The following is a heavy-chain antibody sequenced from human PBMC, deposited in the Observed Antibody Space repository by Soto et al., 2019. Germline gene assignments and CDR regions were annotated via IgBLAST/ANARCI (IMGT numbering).Heavy chain of an antibody. D-gene: IGHD3-9*01. J-gene: IGHJ4*02. Sequence: ASVKVSCKASGYTFTDYYMHWVRQSPGQGLEWMGWISSYNGVTHYAPKFQGRVTMTRDTSINTAFMELSRLRSDDSAMYYCAHRPAYDISTGYYPFDYWGQGSLVTVSS. CDR1: GYTFTDYY. CDR2: ISSYNGVT. CDR3: AHRPAYDISTGYYPFDY. V-gene: IGHV1-2*02.